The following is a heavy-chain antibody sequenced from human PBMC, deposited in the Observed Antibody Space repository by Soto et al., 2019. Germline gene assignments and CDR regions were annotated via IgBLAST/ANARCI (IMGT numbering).Heavy chain of an antibody. CDR2: INYSGRYM. J-gene: IGHJ4*02. CDR1: GFSFSSSA. V-gene: IGHV3-21*06. Sequence: EVQLVESGGGLVEPGGSLRLSCATSGFSFSSSAMTWVRQAPGKGLEYVSSINYSGRYMFYAGSLRGRFTVSRDNAKISLYLQMNSLRAEDTAVYYCARKSSSDSTGYDYFDYWGQGTLVTVSS. CDR3: ARKSSSDSTGYDYFDY. D-gene: IGHD3-22*01.